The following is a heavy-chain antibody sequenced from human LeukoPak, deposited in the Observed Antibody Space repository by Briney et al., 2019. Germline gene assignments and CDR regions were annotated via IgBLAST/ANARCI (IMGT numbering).Heavy chain of an antibody. CDR2: TSHDANNR. Sequence: GGSLRLSCAASGFIFSSYAMHWVRQAPGKGLEWVTVTSHDANNRYYADSVKGRFTISRDNSKNTLYLQMNSLSTEDTAVYYCARGPPSIFGVVTFPYYFDYWGQGTLVTVSS. CDR3: ARGPPSIFGVVTFPYYFDY. V-gene: IGHV3-30*04. J-gene: IGHJ4*02. D-gene: IGHD3-3*01. CDR1: GFIFSSYA.